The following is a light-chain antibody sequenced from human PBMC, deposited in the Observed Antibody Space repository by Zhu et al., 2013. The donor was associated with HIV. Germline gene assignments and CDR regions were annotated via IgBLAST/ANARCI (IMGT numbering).Light chain of an antibody. J-gene: IGKJ1*01. CDR3: QQYGSSPWT. V-gene: IGKV3-20*01. Sequence: EILLTQSPGTLSLSPGERATLSCRASQSVSSSYLAWYQQKPGQAPRLLIYGASSRATGIPDRFSGSGSGTDFTLSISRLEPEDFAVYYCQQYGSSPWTFGQGTKVKSN. CDR2: GAS. CDR1: QSVSSSY.